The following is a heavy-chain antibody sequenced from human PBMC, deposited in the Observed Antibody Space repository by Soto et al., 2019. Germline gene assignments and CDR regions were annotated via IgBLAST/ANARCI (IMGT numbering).Heavy chain of an antibody. CDR2: INPILDST. V-gene: IGHV1-69*09. CDR1: GIMSSGYG. D-gene: IGHD6-25*01. J-gene: IGHJ4*02. Sequence: QEQVVQSGPAMKEPGSSVKVSCRASGIMSSGYGFSWVRQAPGQGLEWVGMINPILDSTHYAQNLQGRVSLSVDKSRDTAYLEVTSLRPEDTAIYFCATMKRARPDSRGRGTVVTLPP. CDR3: ATMKRARPDS.